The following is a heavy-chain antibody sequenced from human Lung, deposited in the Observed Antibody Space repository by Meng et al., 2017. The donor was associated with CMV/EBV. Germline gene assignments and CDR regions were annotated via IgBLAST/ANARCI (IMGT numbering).Heavy chain of an antibody. D-gene: IGHD1-26*01. CDR3: AREDSGSFTRYNWFDP. CDR1: GFIFPAFS. J-gene: IGHJ5*02. CDR2: IRQDGSDK. V-gene: IGHV3-7*01. Sequence: GESLKISCAASGFIFPAFSMSWVRQAPGKGLEWVANIRQDGSDKYYVDSVKGRFTISRDNVRNSLFLHMNSLRAEDTAVYYCAREDSGSFTRYNWFDPWGHGXLVTFSS.